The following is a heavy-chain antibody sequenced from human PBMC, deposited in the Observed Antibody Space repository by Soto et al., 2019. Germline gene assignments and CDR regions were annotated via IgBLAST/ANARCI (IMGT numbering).Heavy chain of an antibody. CDR3: ARTSSYGSGSYSNFAY. CDR1: GGSISSGGYY. V-gene: IGHV4-31*03. J-gene: IGHJ4*02. Sequence: SETLSLTCTVAGGSISSGGYYWSWIRQHPGKGLEWIGYTYYSGSTYYNPSLKSRVTISVDTSKNQFSLKLSSVTAADTAVYYCARTSSYGSGSYSNFAYWGQGTLVTVSS. CDR2: TYYSGST. D-gene: IGHD3-10*01.